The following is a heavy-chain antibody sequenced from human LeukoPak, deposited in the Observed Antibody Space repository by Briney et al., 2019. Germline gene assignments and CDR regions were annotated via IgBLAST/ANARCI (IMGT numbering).Heavy chain of an antibody. V-gene: IGHV3-7*01. Sequence: GGSLRLSCAASGFTFSGYWMTWVRQAPGKGLEWVANINQNENEKYYADSVKGRFTISGDNARNSLYLQMNSLRAEDTAVYYCARIAVIRRWFDPWGQGTLVTVSS. CDR1: GFTFSGYW. CDR3: ARIAVIRRWFDP. J-gene: IGHJ5*02. D-gene: IGHD3-22*01. CDR2: INQNENEK.